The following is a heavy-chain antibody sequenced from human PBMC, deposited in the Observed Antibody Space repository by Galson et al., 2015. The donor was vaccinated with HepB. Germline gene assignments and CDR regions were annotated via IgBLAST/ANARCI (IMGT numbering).Heavy chain of an antibody. CDR2: ISSSSSYI. V-gene: IGHV3-21*01. CDR1: GFSFSTCS. J-gene: IGHJ4*02. D-gene: IGHD5-24*01. CDR3: ARAGDGYNYLYYFDY. Sequence: SLRLSCAVSGFSFSTCSMNWVRQAPGKGLEWVSSISSSSSYIFYADSVKGRFTISRDNAKNSLYLQMNSLRAEDAAVYYCARAGDGYNYLYYFDYWGQGTLVTVSS.